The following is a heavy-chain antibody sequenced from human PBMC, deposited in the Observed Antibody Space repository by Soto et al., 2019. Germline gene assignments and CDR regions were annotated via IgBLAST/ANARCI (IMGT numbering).Heavy chain of an antibody. Sequence: QVQLQESGPGLVKPSQTLSLTCTVSGGSISSGDSYWNWIRQPPGTGLEWIGYIYYSGRTYYNPSLKSRVTIPVDTSNNQFSLRLTSVTAADPAVYYCAVYTSRVLWFDLWGQGSLVTVSS. CDR1: GGSISSGDSY. CDR2: IYYSGRT. J-gene: IGHJ5*02. CDR3: AVYTSRVLWFDL. V-gene: IGHV4-30-4*01. D-gene: IGHD2-8*01.